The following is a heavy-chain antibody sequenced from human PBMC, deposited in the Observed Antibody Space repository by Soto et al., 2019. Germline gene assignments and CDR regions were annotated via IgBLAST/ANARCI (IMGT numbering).Heavy chain of an antibody. Sequence: SETLSLTCTVSGGFIWGWIRQSPDKGLEWIGYIYNSGRYNYNPSLESRLTISIDTSKNQFSLRLASVTAADTAAYYCARTLPNRQLFDSWSQGTLVTVPQ. CDR3: ARTLPNRQLFDS. V-gene: IGHV4-59*01. CDR2: IYNSGRY. CDR1: GGFI. J-gene: IGHJ4*02. D-gene: IGHD1-1*01.